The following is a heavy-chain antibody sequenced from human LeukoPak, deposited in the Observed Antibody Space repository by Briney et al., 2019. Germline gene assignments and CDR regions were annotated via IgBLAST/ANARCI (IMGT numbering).Heavy chain of an antibody. CDR1: GFTFSSYA. J-gene: IGHJ4*02. V-gene: IGHV3-23*01. CDR3: AKDPGDYFGYFDY. D-gene: IGHD4-17*01. CDR2: ISGSGGST. Sequence: GGSLRLSCAASGFTFSSYAMSWVRQVPGKGLEWVSAISGSGGSTYYADSVKGRFTISRDNSKNTLYLQMNSLRAEDTAVYYCAKDPGDYFGYFDYWGQGTLVTVSS.